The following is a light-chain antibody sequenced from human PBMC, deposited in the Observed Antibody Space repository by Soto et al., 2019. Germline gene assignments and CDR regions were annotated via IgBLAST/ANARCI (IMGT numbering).Light chain of an antibody. CDR2: GVS. V-gene: IGKV3-15*01. J-gene: IGKJ2*01. CDR1: QDVSNH. Sequence: EILMTQSPATLRVSPGDTVTLSCRASQDVSNHVAWYQQKPGQAPRLLIFGVSDMPTGVPDRFSGEGSATDFTLTIHRLQPDDSALSSCHQYLYWPPQPTFGRGTQLEI. CDR3: HQYLYWPPQPT.